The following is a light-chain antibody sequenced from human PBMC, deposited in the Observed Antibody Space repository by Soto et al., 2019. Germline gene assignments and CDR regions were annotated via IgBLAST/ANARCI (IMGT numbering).Light chain of an antibody. CDR3: QQYNCYPLP. Sequence: DIQMTQSPSTLSASVGDRVTITCRASQSISSWLAWYQQKPGKAPKLLIYDASSLESWVPSRFSGSGSGTEFTLSICRLQPDDFATYYCQQYNCYPLPFGGGTKVEIK. J-gene: IGKJ4*01. CDR2: DAS. V-gene: IGKV1-5*01. CDR1: QSISSW.